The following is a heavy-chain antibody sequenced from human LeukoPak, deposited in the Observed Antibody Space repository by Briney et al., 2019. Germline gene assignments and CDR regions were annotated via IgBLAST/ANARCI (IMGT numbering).Heavy chain of an antibody. D-gene: IGHD3-3*01. J-gene: IGHJ4*02. CDR2: IDYSGST. Sequence: SETLSLTCTVSGGSISSGDYYWSWIRQPPGKGLEWIGYIDYSGSTYYNPSLKSRVTISVDTSKNQFSLKLSSVTAADTAVYYCATIDFWSGYYYFDYWGQGTLVTVSS. CDR3: ATIDFWSGYYYFDY. V-gene: IGHV4-30-4*01. CDR1: GGSISSGDYY.